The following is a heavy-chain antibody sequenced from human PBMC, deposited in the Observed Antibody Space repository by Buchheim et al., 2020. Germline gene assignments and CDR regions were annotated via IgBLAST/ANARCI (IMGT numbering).Heavy chain of an antibody. Sequence: QVQLVQSGAEVKKPGASVKVSCKASGYTFTSYYMHWVRQAPGQGLEWMGIINPSGGSTSYAQKFPGRVTTTRERSTRTVYMELSSLRSEDTAVYYCARDGPLLWFGELLKKGYGMDVWGQGTT. V-gene: IGHV1-46*01. J-gene: IGHJ6*02. CDR3: ARDGPLLWFGELLKKGYGMDV. CDR1: GYTFTSYY. CDR2: INPSGGST. D-gene: IGHD3-10*01.